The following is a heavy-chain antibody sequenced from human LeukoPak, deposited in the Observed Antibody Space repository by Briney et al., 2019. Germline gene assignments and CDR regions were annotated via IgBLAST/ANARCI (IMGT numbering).Heavy chain of an antibody. Sequence: SGTLSLTCGVSGGSISSTSWWSWVRQPPGQGLEWIGEISLSGLTNYNPSLKSRVTMSLDKSKNHLSLNLTSVTAADTAVYYCSRESGAFSPFGYWGQGTLVTVSS. CDR2: ISLSGLT. CDR1: GGSISSTSW. D-gene: IGHD1-26*01. V-gene: IGHV4-4*02. J-gene: IGHJ4*02. CDR3: SRESGAFSPFGY.